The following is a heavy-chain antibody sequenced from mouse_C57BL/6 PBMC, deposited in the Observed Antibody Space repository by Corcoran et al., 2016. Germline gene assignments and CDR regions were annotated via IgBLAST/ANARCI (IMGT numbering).Heavy chain of an antibody. Sequence: QVQLQQSGAELVKPGASVKISCKASGYAFSSYWMNWVKQRPGKGLEWIGQIYPGDGDTNYNGKFKGKATLTAAKSSRTAYMQPSSLTSEDSAVYCCGRGGEWFRWFVGGGQGTNRTGSS. D-gene: IGHD2-2*01. CDR2: IYPGDGDT. J-gene: IGHJ2*01. V-gene: IGHV1-80*01. CDR3: GRGGEWFRWFVG. CDR1: GYAFSSYW.